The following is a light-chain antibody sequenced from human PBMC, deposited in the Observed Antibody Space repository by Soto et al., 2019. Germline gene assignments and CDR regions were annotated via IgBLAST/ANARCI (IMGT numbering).Light chain of an antibody. J-gene: IGKJ2*01. CDR2: GAS. Sequence: EIVLTQSPGTLSLSPGERAPLSCRASQSVSDNSLAWYQHKPGQAPRLLIYGASSRATGIPDRFSGSGSGTDFPLPISRLEPEDFAVYYCQQYGGSPYTFGQGTTVEIK. CDR1: QSVSDNS. CDR3: QQYGGSPYT. V-gene: IGKV3-20*01.